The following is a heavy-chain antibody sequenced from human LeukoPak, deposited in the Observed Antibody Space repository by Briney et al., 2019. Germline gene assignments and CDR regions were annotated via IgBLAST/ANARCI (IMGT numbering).Heavy chain of an antibody. CDR3: ARALGYCSGGSCTRGYNWFDP. CDR2: IYYGGST. V-gene: IGHV4-39*01. J-gene: IGHJ5*02. D-gene: IGHD2-15*01. CDR1: GGSISSSDYY. Sequence: PSETLSLTCTVSGGSISSSDYYWGWIRQPPGKGLEWIGSIYYGGSTYYNPSLKSRVTISVDTSMNQFSLKLSFVTTADTAVYYCARALGYCSGGSCTRGYNWFDPWGRGTLVTVSS.